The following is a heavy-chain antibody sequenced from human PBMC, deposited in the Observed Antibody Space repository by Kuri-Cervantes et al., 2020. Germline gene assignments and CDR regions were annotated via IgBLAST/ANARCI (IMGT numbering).Heavy chain of an antibody. J-gene: IGHJ6*02. CDR2: VSWNGSRT. Sequence: GGSLRLSCAASGFTFSNGGMNWVRQAPGKGLEWVSGVSWNGSRTHYADSVKGRFIISRDNSRNFLYQEMNSLRPEDMAVYYCAKSLSRLYYYYGMDVWGQGTTVTVSS. CDR3: AKSLSRLYYYYGMDV. D-gene: IGHD2/OR15-2a*01. CDR1: GFTFSNGG. V-gene: IGHV3-19*01.